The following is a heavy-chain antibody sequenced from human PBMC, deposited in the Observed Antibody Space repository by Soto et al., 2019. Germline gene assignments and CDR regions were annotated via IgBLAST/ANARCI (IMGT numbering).Heavy chain of an antibody. CDR1: GFTFSSYA. CDR2: ISYDGSNK. V-gene: IGHV3-30-3*01. Sequence: GGSLRLSCAASGFTFSSYAMHWVRQAPGKGLEWVAVISYDGSNKYYADSVKGRFTISRDNSKNTLYLQMNSLRAEGTAVYYCARGHDPLRVSIAVAADYWGQGTLVTVSS. J-gene: IGHJ4*02. CDR3: ARGHDPLRVSIAVAADY. D-gene: IGHD6-19*01.